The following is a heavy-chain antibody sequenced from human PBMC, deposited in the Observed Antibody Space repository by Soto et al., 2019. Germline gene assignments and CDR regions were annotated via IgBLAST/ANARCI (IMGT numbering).Heavy chain of an antibody. D-gene: IGHD3-3*01. CDR2: ISFDGRNT. V-gene: IGHV3-30*03. J-gene: IGHJ4*02. CDR3: ARDKRDLRFLEWSYYFDF. Sequence: GGSLRLSCAASGFTINNYGMHWVRQAPGKGLEWVVVISFDGRNTYYADSVKGRFTISRDNSKNTLYLQMTSLGAEDTAVYYCARDKRDLRFLEWSYYFDFWGQGTLVTVSS. CDR1: GFTINNYG.